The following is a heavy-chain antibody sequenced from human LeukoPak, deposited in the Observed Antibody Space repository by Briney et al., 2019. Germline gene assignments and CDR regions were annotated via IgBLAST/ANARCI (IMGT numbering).Heavy chain of an antibody. CDR2: IYYSGST. D-gene: IGHD3-10*01. V-gene: IGHV4-39*07. CDR3: ARDPMMAYGSGSPNWFDP. J-gene: IGHJ5*02. CDR1: GGSISSSSYY. Sequence: SETLSLTCTVSGGSISSSSYYWGWIRQPPGKGLESIGSIYYSGSTYYNPSLKSRVTISVDTSKNQFSLKLSSVTAADTAVYYCARDPMMAYGSGSPNWFDPWGQGTLVTVSS.